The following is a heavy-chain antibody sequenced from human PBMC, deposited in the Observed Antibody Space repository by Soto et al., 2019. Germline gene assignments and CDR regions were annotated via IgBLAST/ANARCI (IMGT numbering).Heavy chain of an antibody. V-gene: IGHV3-48*01. Sequence: EVQLVESGGGLVQPGGSLRLSCAASGFTFSSYSMNWVRQAPGKGLEWVSYISSSSSPIYYADSVKGRFTISRDNAKNSLYLQMNSLRAEDTAVYYCAREDCSSACCYYYYYMDVWGKGTTVTVSS. CDR2: ISSSSSPI. D-gene: IGHD2-2*01. CDR1: GFTFSSYS. CDR3: AREDCSSACCYYYYYMDV. J-gene: IGHJ6*03.